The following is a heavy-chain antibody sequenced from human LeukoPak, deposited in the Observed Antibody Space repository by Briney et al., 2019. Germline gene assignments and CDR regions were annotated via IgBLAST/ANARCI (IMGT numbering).Heavy chain of an antibody. CDR3: ATWDDLPLDH. Sequence: GGSLRLSCAASRFTFSIYLMSWVRQAPGKGLEWVANIKPDGSEQYYVDSVKGRFTISRDNAKNSVYLHMTGLSAADTAVYYCATWDDLPLDHWGQGTLVTVSS. J-gene: IGHJ4*02. CDR1: RFTFSIYL. CDR2: IKPDGSEQ. D-gene: IGHD1-1*01. V-gene: IGHV3-7*01.